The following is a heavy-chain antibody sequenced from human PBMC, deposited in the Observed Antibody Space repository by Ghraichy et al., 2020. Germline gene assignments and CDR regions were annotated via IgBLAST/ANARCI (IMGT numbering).Heavy chain of an antibody. CDR2: INHSGST. CDR3: ARSRGLHDYGDYGGY. V-gene: IGHV4-34*01. CDR1: GGSFSGYY. J-gene: IGHJ4*02. Sequence: SETLSLTCAVYGGSFSGYYWSWIRQPPGKGLEWIGEINHSGSTNYNPSLKSRVTISVDTSKNQFSLKLSSVTAADTAVYYCARSRGLHDYGDYGGYWGQGTLVTVSS. D-gene: IGHD4-17*01.